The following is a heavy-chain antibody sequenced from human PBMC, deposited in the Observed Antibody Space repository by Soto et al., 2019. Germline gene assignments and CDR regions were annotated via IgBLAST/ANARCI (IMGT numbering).Heavy chain of an antibody. V-gene: IGHV3-30*18. Sequence: LRLSCEVSGFTFSSYGMLWVRQAPGKGLEWVAVISYDGSHKYYADSVKGRFTSSRDNSKNTLYLQMNSLRAEDTAVYYCAKDFGGVYSYGRTLRYYYVMDVWGQGTTVTVSS. J-gene: IGHJ6*02. CDR1: GFTFSSYG. CDR2: ISYDGSHK. D-gene: IGHD5-18*01. CDR3: AKDFGGVYSYGRTLRYYYVMDV.